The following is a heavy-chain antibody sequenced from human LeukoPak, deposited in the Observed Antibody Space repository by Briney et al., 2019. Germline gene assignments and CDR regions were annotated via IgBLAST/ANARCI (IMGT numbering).Heavy chain of an antibody. CDR2: ISGSGGST. CDR3: ARSSLYSSGFVDY. CDR1: GFTFSSYA. V-gene: IGHV3-23*01. Sequence: PGGSLRLSCAASGFTFSSYAMSWVRQAPGKGLEWVSAISGSGGSTYYADSVKGRFTISRDHAKNSLYLQLNSLRAEDTAVYYCARSSLYSSGFVDYWGQGTLVTVSS. D-gene: IGHD6-19*01. J-gene: IGHJ4*02.